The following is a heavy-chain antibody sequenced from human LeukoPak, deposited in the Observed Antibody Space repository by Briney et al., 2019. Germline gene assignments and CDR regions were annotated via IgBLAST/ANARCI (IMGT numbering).Heavy chain of an antibody. D-gene: IGHD3-10*01. CDR1: GYTFSSYA. Sequence: ASVKVSCTASGYTFSSYAMHWVRQAPGQRLEWMGWINAGSGNTKYSQKFKGRVTITRDTSASTVYLELSSLRSEDTAVYYCVRVRHYYGSGWFEPWGQGTLVTVSS. V-gene: IGHV1-3*01. CDR3: VRVRHYYGSGWFEP. J-gene: IGHJ5*02. CDR2: INAGSGNT.